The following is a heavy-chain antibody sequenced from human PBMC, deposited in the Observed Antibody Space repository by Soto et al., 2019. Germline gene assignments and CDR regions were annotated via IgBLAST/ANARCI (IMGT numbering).Heavy chain of an antibody. J-gene: IGHJ4*02. Sequence: SETLSLTCTVSGGSISSYYWSWIRQPPGKGLEWIGYIYYSGSTKYNPSLKSRVTISVDTSKNQFYLKLGSVTDADTAVYYCARAPGYSSSCYYFDYWGQGTRVTVSS. V-gene: IGHV4-59*01. D-gene: IGHD6-13*01. CDR3: ARAPGYSSSCYYFDY. CDR1: GGSISSYY. CDR2: IYYSGST.